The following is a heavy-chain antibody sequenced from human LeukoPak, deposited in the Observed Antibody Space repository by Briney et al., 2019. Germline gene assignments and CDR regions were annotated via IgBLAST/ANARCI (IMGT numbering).Heavy chain of an antibody. V-gene: IGHV3-49*04. CDR2: IKSNINGGTT. J-gene: IGHJ4*02. CDR1: GFTFSSYA. Sequence: GGSLRLSCAASGFTFSSYAMSWVRQAPGKGLEWVGFIKSNINGGTTEYTASVRGRFTISRDESKSIAYLQMNSLKTEDTAVYYCTSYSSGWHRHFDYWGQGTLVTVPS. CDR3: TSYSSGWHRHFDY. D-gene: IGHD6-19*01.